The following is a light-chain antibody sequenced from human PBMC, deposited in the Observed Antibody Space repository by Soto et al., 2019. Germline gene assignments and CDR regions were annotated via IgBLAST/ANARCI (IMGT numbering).Light chain of an antibody. CDR1: SSDVGAYNY. V-gene: IGLV2-14*03. Sequence: QSALTKPASVSGSPGQSITISCTGTSSDVGAYNYVSWYQQHPGRAPKLMIYDVINRPSGVSNRFSGSKSGNTASLTISGLQAEDEADYYCSSYTTSSTQVFGTGTKVTVL. CDR2: DVI. J-gene: IGLJ1*01. CDR3: SSYTTSSTQV.